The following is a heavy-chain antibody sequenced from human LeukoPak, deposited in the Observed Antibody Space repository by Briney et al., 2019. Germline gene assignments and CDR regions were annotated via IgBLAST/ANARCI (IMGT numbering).Heavy chain of an antibody. CDR2: IYSGCST. CDR3: ARGRKSRGAAFDI. Sequence: PGGSLRLFCAASGFTVSSNYMSWVRQAPGKGLEGVSVIYSGCSTYYADSVKGRFTLSRDNSKNTLYLQMNSLRAEDTAVYYCARGRKSRGAAFDIWGQGTMGPVSP. CDR1: GFTVSSNY. V-gene: IGHV3-66*02. D-gene: IGHD3-10*01. J-gene: IGHJ3*02.